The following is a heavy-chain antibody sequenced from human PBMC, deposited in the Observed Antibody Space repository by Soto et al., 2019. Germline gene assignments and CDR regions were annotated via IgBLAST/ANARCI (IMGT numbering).Heavy chain of an antibody. Sequence: HPGGSLRLSCAASGFTFSSYGMHWVRQAPGKGLEWVAVIWYDGSNKYYADSVKGRFTISRDNSKNTLYLQMNSLRAEDTAVYYCARDPSDFWSGDAIYYGMDVWGQGTTVTVSS. J-gene: IGHJ6*02. CDR1: GFTFSSYG. V-gene: IGHV3-33*01. CDR2: IWYDGSNK. D-gene: IGHD3-3*01. CDR3: ARDPSDFWSGDAIYYGMDV.